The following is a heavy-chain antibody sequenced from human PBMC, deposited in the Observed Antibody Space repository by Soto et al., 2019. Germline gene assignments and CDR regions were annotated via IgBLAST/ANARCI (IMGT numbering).Heavy chain of an antibody. V-gene: IGHV4-31*03. D-gene: IGHD3-10*01. CDR2: IYSSGTT. CDR1: GGSIRSGAFY. Sequence: SETLSLTCTVSGGSIRSGAFYWSWIRQHPGKGLEWIGYIYSSGTTYYNPSLKSRVTISVDTSKNQFSLKLTSVTAADTAVYYCAATSYYHGSGSYYFSYYYGMDVWGQGTTVT. J-gene: IGHJ6*02. CDR3: AATSYYHGSGSYYFSYYYGMDV.